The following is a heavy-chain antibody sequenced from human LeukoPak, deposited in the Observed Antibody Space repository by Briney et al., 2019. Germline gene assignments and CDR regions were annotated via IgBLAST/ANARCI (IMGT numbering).Heavy chain of an antibody. CDR1: GGSISSSSYY. CDR2: IYYSGST. CDR3: ARAYDYVWGSMDY. Sequence: SETLSLTCTVSGGSISSSSYYWGWIRQPPGKGLEWIGSIYYSGSTYYNPSLRSRVTISVDTSKNQFSLKLSSVTAADTAVYYCARAYDYVWGSMDYWGLGTLVTVSS. J-gene: IGHJ4*02. V-gene: IGHV4-39*07. D-gene: IGHD3-16*01.